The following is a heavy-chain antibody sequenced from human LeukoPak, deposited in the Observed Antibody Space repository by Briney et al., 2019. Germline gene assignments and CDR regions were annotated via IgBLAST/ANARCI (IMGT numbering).Heavy chain of an antibody. CDR2: IYYSGST. Sequence: PSETLSLTCIVSGGSISSYYWSWIRQPPGKGLEWIGYIYYSGSTNYNPSLKSRVTISVDTSKNQFSLKLSSVTAADTAVYFCARDLSSFTTDSGYYFDSWGQGTLVTVSS. CDR1: GGSISSYY. CDR3: ARDLSSFTTDSGYYFDS. J-gene: IGHJ4*02. V-gene: IGHV4-59*12. D-gene: IGHD3-3*01.